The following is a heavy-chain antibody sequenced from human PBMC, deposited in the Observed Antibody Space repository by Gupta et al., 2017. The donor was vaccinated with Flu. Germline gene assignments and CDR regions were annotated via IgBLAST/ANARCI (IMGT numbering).Heavy chain of an antibody. J-gene: IGHJ4*02. CDR1: GGSISNDLY. CDR3: ARTMCADCYTAFDL. Sequence: QLQLQESGPGRVKPSETLSLTSRVSGGSISNDLYWGWLSQTPGNGLQWIVSIYYRGSTYYNPSFKSRVSLSVDTSENQIFLRLDSVTAADTALYFCARTMCADCYTAFDLWGQGALVTVSS. CDR2: IYYRGST. D-gene: IGHD2-21*02. V-gene: IGHV4-39*01.